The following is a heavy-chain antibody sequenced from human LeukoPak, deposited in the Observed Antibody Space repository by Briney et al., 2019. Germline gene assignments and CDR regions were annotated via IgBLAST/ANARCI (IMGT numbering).Heavy chain of an antibody. CDR1: GGSISNY. V-gene: IGHV4-59*01. CDR2: IYYSRST. J-gene: IGHJ4*02. Sequence: PSETLSLTCTVSGGSISNYWSWIRQPPGKGLEWIGYIYYSRSTNYNPSLKSRVTISVDTSKNQFSLKLSSVTAADTAVYYCARGEQQLEYYFDYWGQGTLVTVSS. CDR3: ARGEQQLEYYFDY. D-gene: IGHD6-13*01.